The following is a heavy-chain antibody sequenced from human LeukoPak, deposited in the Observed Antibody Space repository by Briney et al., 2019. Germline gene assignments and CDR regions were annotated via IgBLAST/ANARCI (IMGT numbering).Heavy chain of an antibody. Sequence: PSETLSLTCTVPGGSISSYYWSWIRQPPGKGLGWIGYVYTSGSTNYNPSLKSRGTISVDTSKTQFSLKLSSVTAADTAVYYCARGYSGYIDYWGQGTLVTVSS. D-gene: IGHD5-12*01. V-gene: IGHV4-4*09. J-gene: IGHJ4*02. CDR3: ARGYSGYIDY. CDR1: GGSISSYY. CDR2: VYTSGST.